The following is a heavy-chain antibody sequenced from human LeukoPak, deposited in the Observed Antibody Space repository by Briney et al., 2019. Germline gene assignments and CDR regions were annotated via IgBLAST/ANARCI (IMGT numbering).Heavy chain of an antibody. J-gene: IGHJ5*02. V-gene: IGHV4-39*02. D-gene: IGHD5-18*01. CDR2: IYYSGST. CDR3: ARDPGYGYWGGLFDP. Sequence: SETLSLTCTVSGGSISSSIYYWGWIRQPPGKGLEWIGSIYYSGSTYYNPSLKSRVTISVDTSKNQFSLKLSSVTAADTAMYYCARDPGYGYWGGLFDPWGQGTLVTVSS. CDR1: GGSISSSIYY.